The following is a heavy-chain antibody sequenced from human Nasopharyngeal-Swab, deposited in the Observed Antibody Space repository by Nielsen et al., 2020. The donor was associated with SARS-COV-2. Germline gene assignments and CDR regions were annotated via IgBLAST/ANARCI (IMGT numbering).Heavy chain of an antibody. J-gene: IGHJ4*02. V-gene: IGHV4-61*02. CDR2: ISASGTT. CDR1: GGSINGGDYY. Sequence: TLSLTCTVSGGSINGGDYYWSWIRLPAGEGLEWIGRISASGTTNYNLSLKSRVTISMDTSKSQLSLKLYSATAAETAVYYCAREGRYYDRSAYNHYYFDSWGQGTLVNVSS. CDR3: AREGRYYDRSAYNHYYFDS. D-gene: IGHD3-22*01.